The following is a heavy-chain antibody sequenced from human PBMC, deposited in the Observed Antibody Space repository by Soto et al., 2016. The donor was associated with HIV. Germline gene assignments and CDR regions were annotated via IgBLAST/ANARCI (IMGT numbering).Heavy chain of an antibody. CDR1: GFTFSSYA. J-gene: IGHJ6*02. V-gene: IGHV3-23*01. D-gene: IGHD3-10*01. Sequence: EVQLLESGGGLVQPGGSLRLSCAASGFTFSSYAMSWVRQAPGKGLEWVSAISGSGGSTYYADSVKGRFTISRDNSKNTVYLQMNSLRADDTAVYYCAKGSGTVGHYYYYGMDVWGQGPRSPSP. CDR2: ISGSGGST. CDR3: AKGSGTVGHYYYYGMDV.